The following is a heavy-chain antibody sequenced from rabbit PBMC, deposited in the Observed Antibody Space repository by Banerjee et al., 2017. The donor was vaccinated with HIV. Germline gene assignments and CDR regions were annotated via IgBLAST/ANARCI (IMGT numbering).Heavy chain of an antibody. J-gene: IGHJ4*01. CDR2: INTGSGST. Sequence: VRQAPGKGLEWIGCINTGSGSTWYASWAKGRFTISKTSSTTVTLQMTSLTAADTATYFCARWYAGSFNLWGQGTLVTVS. V-gene: IGHV1S40*01. CDR3: ARWYAGSFNL. D-gene: IGHD4-2*01.